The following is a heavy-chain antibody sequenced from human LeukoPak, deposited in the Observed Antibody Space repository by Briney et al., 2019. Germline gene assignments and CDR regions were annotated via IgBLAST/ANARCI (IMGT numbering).Heavy chain of an antibody. Sequence: PGGSLRLSCAASGFTVITNDMTWVCQAPAKGLEWVSVLYSDGNTKYADSVQGRFTISRDNSKNTLYLEMNSLSPDDTAVYYCARGVEPLAANTLAYWGQGTLVTVSS. D-gene: IGHD1-14*01. CDR2: LYSDGNT. CDR3: ARGVEPLAANTLAY. J-gene: IGHJ4*02. CDR1: GFTVITND. V-gene: IGHV3-53*01.